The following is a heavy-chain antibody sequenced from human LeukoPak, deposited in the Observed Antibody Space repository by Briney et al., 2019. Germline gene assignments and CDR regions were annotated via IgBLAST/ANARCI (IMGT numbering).Heavy chain of an antibody. Sequence: GGSLRLSCAASGFSFSDAWMNWVRQAPGKGLEWVSTISGGGGSTYYADSVKGRFTISRDNSKNTLYLQVNSLRAEDTAVYYCAKGGKWDVTPFDYWGQGTLVTASS. D-gene: IGHD1-26*01. V-gene: IGHV3-23*01. CDR3: AKGGKWDVTPFDY. J-gene: IGHJ4*02. CDR2: ISGGGGST. CDR1: GFSFSDAW.